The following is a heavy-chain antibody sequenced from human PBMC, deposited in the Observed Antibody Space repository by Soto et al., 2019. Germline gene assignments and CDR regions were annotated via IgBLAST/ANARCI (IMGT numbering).Heavy chain of an antibody. CDR1: GYTFPNFG. J-gene: IGHJ4*02. V-gene: IGHV1-18*01. Sequence: VSVKVSCKASGYTFPNFGISWVRQAPGQGLEWVGHINIYNGNTNYAQKLQGRVTMTTDTPTSTAYMELGSLRSDDTAIYYCVRGGASSRLDFWGQGTLVTVSS. CDR3: VRGGASSRLDF. CDR2: INIYNGNT.